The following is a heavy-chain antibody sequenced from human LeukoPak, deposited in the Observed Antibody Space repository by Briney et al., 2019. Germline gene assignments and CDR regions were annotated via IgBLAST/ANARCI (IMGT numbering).Heavy chain of an antibody. J-gene: IGHJ4*02. CDR1: GGSISSGDYY. V-gene: IGHV4-30-4*01. Sequence: SETLSLTCTVSGGSISSGDYYWRWIRQPPGKGLEWIGYIYYSGSTYYNPSLKSRVTISVDTSKNQFSLKLSSVTAADTAVYYCASKLWFGELFYDYWGQGTLVTVSS. CDR3: ASKLWFGELFYDY. CDR2: IYYSGST. D-gene: IGHD3-10*01.